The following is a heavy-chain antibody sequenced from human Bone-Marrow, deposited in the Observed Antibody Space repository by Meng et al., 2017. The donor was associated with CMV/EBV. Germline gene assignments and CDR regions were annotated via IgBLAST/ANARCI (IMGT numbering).Heavy chain of an antibody. Sequence: GESLKISCAASGFTFSSYSMNWVRQAPGKGLEWVSYISSSSSTIYYADSVKGRFTISRDNSKNTLYLQMNSLRAEDTAVYYCAKVEEQLVGPHSGMDVWGQGTTVTVSS. D-gene: IGHD6-6*01. J-gene: IGHJ6*02. V-gene: IGHV3-48*01. CDR3: AKVEEQLVGPHSGMDV. CDR2: ISSSSSTI. CDR1: GFTFSSYS.